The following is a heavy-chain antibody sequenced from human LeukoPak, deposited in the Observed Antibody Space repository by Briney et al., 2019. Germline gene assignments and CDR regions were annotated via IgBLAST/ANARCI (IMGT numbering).Heavy chain of an antibody. Sequence: GGSLRLSCAASGFTFSSSWMHWVRQAPGKGLEWVSRVNSDGSSTTYADSVKGRFTISRDNAKNTLYLQMNSLRAEDTAVYYCARVVDDYDSGGYSWFDFWGQGALSPSPQ. CDR2: VNSDGSST. CDR1: GFTFSSSW. D-gene: IGHD3-22*01. J-gene: IGHJ4*02. CDR3: ARVVDDYDSGGYSWFDF. V-gene: IGHV3-74*01.